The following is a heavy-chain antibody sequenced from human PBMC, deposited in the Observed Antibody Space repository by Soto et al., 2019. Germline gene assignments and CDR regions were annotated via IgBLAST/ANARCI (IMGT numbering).Heavy chain of an antibody. Sequence: QVQLVQSGAEVKKPESSVRVSCKASGGTFNSYAITWVRQAPGQGLEWMGGTIPMFGTTNYAEKFQGRVTTTADESTKKAYMEMSSLRSEDTAVYYCTRCGIRYHSIGYYLGIDGMDVWGQGTTVIVSS. CDR2: TIPMFGTT. V-gene: IGHV1-69*12. J-gene: IGHJ6*02. CDR3: TRCGIRYHSIGYYLGIDGMDV. CDR1: GGTFNSYA. D-gene: IGHD3-22*01.